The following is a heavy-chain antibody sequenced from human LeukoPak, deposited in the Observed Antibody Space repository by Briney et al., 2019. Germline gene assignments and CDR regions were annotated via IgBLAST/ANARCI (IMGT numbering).Heavy chain of an antibody. CDR3: ARLRSSSWLLIDY. CDR2: VFYSGST. J-gene: IGHJ4*02. Sequence: SETLSLSCTVSGGSISSSNYYWGWVRQPPGKGLEWIGNVFYSGSTHYNPSLKSRVTISVDTSKNQFSLNLSSVTAADTAVYYCARLRSSSWLLIDYWGQGTLVTVSS. D-gene: IGHD6-13*01. V-gene: IGHV4-39*07. CDR1: GGSISSSNYY.